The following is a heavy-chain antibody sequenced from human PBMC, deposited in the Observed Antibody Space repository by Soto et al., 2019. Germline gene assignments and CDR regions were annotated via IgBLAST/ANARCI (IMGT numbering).Heavy chain of an antibody. J-gene: IGHJ6*02. V-gene: IGHV1-18*04. CDR3: AREGGYDFWSGPYYYYYYGMDV. CDR1: GYTFTSYG. CDR2: ISAYNGNT. D-gene: IGHD3-3*01. Sequence: GASVKVSCKASGYTFTSYGISWVRQAPGQGLEWMGWISAYNGNTNYAQKLQGRVTMTTDTSTSTAYMELRSLRSDDTAVYYCAREGGYDFWSGPYYYYYYGMDVWGQGTTVTVSS.